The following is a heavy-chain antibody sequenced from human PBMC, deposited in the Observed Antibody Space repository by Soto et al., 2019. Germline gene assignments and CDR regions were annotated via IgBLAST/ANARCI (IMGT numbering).Heavy chain of an antibody. Sequence: SETLSLPCTVSGGSISSGGYYWSWNRQHPGKGLEWIGYIYYSGSTYYNPSLKSRVTISVDTSKNQFSLKLSSVTAADTAVYYCARAPYYDYVWGSYRSYYFDYWGQGTLVTVSS. CDR2: IYYSGST. D-gene: IGHD3-16*02. CDR3: ARAPYYDYVWGSYRSYYFDY. CDR1: GGSISSGGYY. V-gene: IGHV4-31*03. J-gene: IGHJ4*02.